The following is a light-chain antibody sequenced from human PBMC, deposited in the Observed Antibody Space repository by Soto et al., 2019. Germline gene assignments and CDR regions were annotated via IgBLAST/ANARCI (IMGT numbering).Light chain of an antibody. CDR2: WAS. Sequence: DIVMTQSPESLAVSVGERATINCKSSQSVLYSSNNKNYLAWYQQKPGQPPKLLINWASTREFGVPDRFSGSGSGTEFTLTISSLQAEDVAVYYCQQYYSVPLTFGGGTKVEIK. V-gene: IGKV4-1*01. J-gene: IGKJ4*01. CDR3: QQYYSVPLT. CDR1: QSVLYSSNNKNY.